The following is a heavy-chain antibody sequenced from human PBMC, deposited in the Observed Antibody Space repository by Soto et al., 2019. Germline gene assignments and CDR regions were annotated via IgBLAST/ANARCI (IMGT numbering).Heavy chain of an antibody. D-gene: IGHD3-10*01. CDR1: GYTFSNYD. CDR3: ARYYYGSGSYPHSYATDV. V-gene: IGHV1-18*01. J-gene: IGHJ6*02. CDR2: ISAYNGKT. Sequence: ASVKVSCKASGYTFSNYDITWVRQAPGQGLEWMGWISAYNGKTNYAQKLRGRVTLTTDTSTSTAYMELRSLRSDDTAVYYCARYYYGSGSYPHSYATDVWGQGPTVTLSS.